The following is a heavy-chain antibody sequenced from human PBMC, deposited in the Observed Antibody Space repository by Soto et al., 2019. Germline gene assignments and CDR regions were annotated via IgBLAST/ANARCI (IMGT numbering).Heavy chain of an antibody. CDR2: IYHSGST. Sequence: PSETLSLTCAVSGGSISSGGYSWSWIRQPPGKGLEWIGYIYHSGSTYYNPSLKSRVSISVDRSKNQFSLKLSSVTAADTAVYYCAREYQLLRVFDYWGQGTLVTVSS. CDR3: AREYQLLRVFDY. D-gene: IGHD2-2*01. V-gene: IGHV4-30-2*01. CDR1: GGSISSGGYS. J-gene: IGHJ4*02.